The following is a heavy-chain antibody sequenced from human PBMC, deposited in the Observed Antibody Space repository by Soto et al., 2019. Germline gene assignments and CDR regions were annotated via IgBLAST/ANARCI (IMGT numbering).Heavy chain of an antibody. D-gene: IGHD2-21*01. CDR3: SRGGGGGLFDL. Sequence: KPVGSLRLSCATSGFTFSDYYMSWIRQAPGKGLEFVSYISPKGTYRTYADSVKGRFTISRDNAKNSLYLQVNSLRAEDTAVYYCSRGGGGGLFDLWGQGTLVTVSS. CDR1: GFTFSDYY. CDR2: ISPKGTYR. V-gene: IGHV3-11*06. J-gene: IGHJ5*02.